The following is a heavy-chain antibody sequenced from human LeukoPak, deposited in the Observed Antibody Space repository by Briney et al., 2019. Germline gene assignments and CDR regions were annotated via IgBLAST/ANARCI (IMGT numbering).Heavy chain of an antibody. Sequence: GGSLRLSCAASGFTFSSYWMNWARQAPGKGLEWVSSISSSSSYIYYADSVKGRFTISRDNAKNSLYLQMNSLRAEDTAVYYCARDASAVGGRFSDYWGQGTLVTVSS. J-gene: IGHJ4*02. CDR3: ARDASAVGGRFSDY. CDR1: GFTFSSYW. D-gene: IGHD3-16*01. CDR2: ISSSSSYI. V-gene: IGHV3-21*01.